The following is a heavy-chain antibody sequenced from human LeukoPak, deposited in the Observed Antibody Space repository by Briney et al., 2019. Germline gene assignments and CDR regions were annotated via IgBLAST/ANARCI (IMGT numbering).Heavy chain of an antibody. V-gene: IGHV1-2*02. CDR2: SNPNSGDT. CDR1: GYTFTGYY. CDR3: ARGPLEYCSGGTCYSGRNWFDP. Sequence: ASVKVSCKASGYTFTGYYMHCVRQAPGQGLVWMVWSNPNSGDTNYAQKFQGRVTMPRDTSISTVYMELRRLRYDDTAAYYCARGPLEYCSGGTCYSGRNWFDPWGQGTLVTVSS. D-gene: IGHD2-15*01. J-gene: IGHJ5*02.